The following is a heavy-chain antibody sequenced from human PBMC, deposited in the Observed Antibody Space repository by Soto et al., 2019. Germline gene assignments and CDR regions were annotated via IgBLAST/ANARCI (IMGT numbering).Heavy chain of an antibody. D-gene: IGHD1-7*01. CDR1: GDTFSSYS. CDR2: IIPVFGSA. V-gene: IGHV1-69*01. Sequence: QVQLVQSGAEVKKPGSSVKVSGKASGDTFSSYSITWVRQAPGQGLEWMGGIIPVFGSANYAQKFQGRVTITADDSTSTAYMELSSLRSQDTAVYFCARDDGWNYRYYDMEVWGQGTTVTVSS. CDR3: ARDDGWNYRYYDMEV. J-gene: IGHJ6*02.